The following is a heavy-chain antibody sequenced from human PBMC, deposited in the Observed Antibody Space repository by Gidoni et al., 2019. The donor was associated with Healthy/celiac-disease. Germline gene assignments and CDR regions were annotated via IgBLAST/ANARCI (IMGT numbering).Heavy chain of an antibody. Sequence: QVQLQQWGAGLLKPSETLSLTCAVYGGSFSGYYWSWIRQPPGKGLEWIGEINHSGSTNYHPSLKSRVTISVDTSKNQFSLKLSSVTAADTAVYYCARVGRVTGGMDVWGQGTTVTVSS. V-gene: IGHV4-34*01. D-gene: IGHD2-21*02. CDR2: INHSGST. J-gene: IGHJ6*02. CDR3: ARVGRVTGGMDV. CDR1: GGSFSGYY.